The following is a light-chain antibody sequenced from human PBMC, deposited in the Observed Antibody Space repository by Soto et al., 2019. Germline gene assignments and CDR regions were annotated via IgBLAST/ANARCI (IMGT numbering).Light chain of an antibody. J-gene: IGKJ5*01. CDR3: QQAGSFPT. CDR1: HDVISW. Sequence: DIQMTQSPSSVSASVGDRVTITCRARHDVISWVAWYQQKAGAAPKLLIYGASTLQSGVPSRFSGSRSGTDFTLTISNLEPEDFATYYCQQAGSFPTFGQGTRLEIK. CDR2: GAS. V-gene: IGKV1-12*01.